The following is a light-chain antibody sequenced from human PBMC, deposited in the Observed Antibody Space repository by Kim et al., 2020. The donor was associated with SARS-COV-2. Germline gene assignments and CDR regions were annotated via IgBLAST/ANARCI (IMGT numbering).Light chain of an antibody. V-gene: IGLV3-19*01. J-gene: IGLJ2*01. CDR3: NSRGSDDNVL. CDR2: GKN. CDR1: SLRSYY. Sequence: SSELTQDPAVSVALGQTVRITCQGDSLRSYYATWYQQKPGQAPIVVIYGKNNRTSGIPDRFSGSSSGDTASLTITGTQAGDEADYYCNSRGSDDNVLVGG.